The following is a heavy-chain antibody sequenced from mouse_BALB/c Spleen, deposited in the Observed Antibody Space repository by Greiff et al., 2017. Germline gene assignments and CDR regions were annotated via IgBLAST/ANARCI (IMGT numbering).Heavy chain of an antibody. CDR2: IYPGSGNT. D-gene: IGHD2-10*01. J-gene: IGHJ1*01. V-gene: IGHV1-84*02. CDR3: ARKTYYGNYWYFDV. CDR1: GYTFTDYY. Sequence: VQRVESGPELVKPGASVKISCKASGYTFTDYYINWVKQKPGQGLEWIGWIYPGSGNTKYNEKFKGKATLTVDTSSSTAYMQLSSLTSEDTAVYFCARKTYYGNYWYFDVWGAGTTVTVSS.